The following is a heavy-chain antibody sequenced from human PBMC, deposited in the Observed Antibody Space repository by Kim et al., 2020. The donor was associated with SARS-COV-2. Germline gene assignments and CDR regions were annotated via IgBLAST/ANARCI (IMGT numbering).Heavy chain of an antibody. Sequence: NPSSEVRVPISVDTSRNQFSLNLSSVTAADTAVYYCARVDCTTTSCCFDYWGQGTLVTVSS. J-gene: IGHJ4*02. D-gene: IGHD2-2*01. CDR3: ARVDCTTTSCCFDY. V-gene: IGHV4-59*01.